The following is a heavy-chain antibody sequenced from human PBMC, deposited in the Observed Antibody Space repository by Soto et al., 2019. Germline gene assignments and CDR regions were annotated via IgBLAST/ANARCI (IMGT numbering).Heavy chain of an antibody. D-gene: IGHD4-17*01. Sequence: ASVTVSFNASGYTFTSYYMHLVRQAPGQGLEWMGWMSGYNGNTNYAQNFQGRVTITTDTSTSTVYMELRSLKSDDTAVYYCARVRGVKDYHYVDAFDYWGQGSQVTVSS. J-gene: IGHJ4*02. V-gene: IGHV1-18*04. CDR1: GYTFTSYY. CDR2: MSGYNGNT. CDR3: ARVRGVKDYHYVDAFDY.